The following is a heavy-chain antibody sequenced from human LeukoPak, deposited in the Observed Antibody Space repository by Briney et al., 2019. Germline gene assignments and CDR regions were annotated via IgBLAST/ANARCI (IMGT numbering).Heavy chain of an antibody. CDR2: INTDGSTT. CDR3: ARDLVGASAR. J-gene: IGHJ4*02. V-gene: IGHV3-74*01. Sequence: GGSLRLSCVASGFTFSNSWMHWVRQAPGKGLVWVSRINTDGSTTIYADSVKGRFTISRDGAKNTLYLQMNSLRVEDTAVYYCARDLVGASARWGQGTLVTVSS. D-gene: IGHD1-26*01. CDR1: GFTFSNSW.